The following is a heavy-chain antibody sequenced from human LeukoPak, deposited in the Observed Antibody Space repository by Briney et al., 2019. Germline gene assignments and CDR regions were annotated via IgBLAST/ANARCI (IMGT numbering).Heavy chain of an antibody. Sequence: SETLSLTCTVSGGSISSYYWSWIRQPPGKGLEWIGYIYYSGSTNYNPSLKSRVTLSVDTSKNQFSLRLTSVTAADTAVYYCARDVKYQRLEGGFDYWGQGSLVTVSS. V-gene: IGHV4-59*12. CDR2: IYYSGST. D-gene: IGHD3-16*01. J-gene: IGHJ4*02. CDR3: ARDVKYQRLEGGFDY. CDR1: GGSISSYY.